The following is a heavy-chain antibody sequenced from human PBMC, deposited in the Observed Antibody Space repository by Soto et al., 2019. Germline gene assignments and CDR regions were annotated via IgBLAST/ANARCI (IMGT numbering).Heavy chain of an antibody. CDR2: IYYSGST. V-gene: IGHV4-59*01. J-gene: IGHJ5*02. Sequence: TLSLTCTVSGGSISSYYWSWIRQPPGKGLEWIGYIYYSGSTNYNPSLKSRVTISVDTSKNQFSLKLSSVTAADTAVYYCARDGDSSSAGGDWFDPWGQGTLVTVSS. D-gene: IGHD6-6*01. CDR1: GGSISSYY. CDR3: ARDGDSSSAGGDWFDP.